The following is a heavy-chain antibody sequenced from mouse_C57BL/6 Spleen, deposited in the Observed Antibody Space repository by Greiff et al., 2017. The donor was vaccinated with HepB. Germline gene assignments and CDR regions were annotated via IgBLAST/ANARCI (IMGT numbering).Heavy chain of an antibody. Sequence: VQLQQSVAELVRPGASVKLSCTASGFTIKNTYMHWVKQRPEQGLEWIGRIDTANGNTKYTPNFQGKATITADTSSNTAYLQLSSLTSEDTAIYYCASPITTVVNYAMDYWGQGTSVTVSS. J-gene: IGHJ4*01. CDR3: ASPITTVVNYAMDY. CDR2: IDTANGNT. CDR1: GFTIKNTY. D-gene: IGHD1-1*01. V-gene: IGHV14-3*01.